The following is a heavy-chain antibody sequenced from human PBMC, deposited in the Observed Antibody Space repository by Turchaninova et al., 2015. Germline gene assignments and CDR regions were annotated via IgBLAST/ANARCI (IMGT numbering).Heavy chain of an antibody. CDR3: ARIRAGGWDPIPSVDY. V-gene: IGHV2-26*01. CDR2: IFSNDEK. CDR1: GFSLSNARMG. Sequence: QVTLKASGPVLVKPTATLTLTCTVSGFSLSNARMGVSWIRQPPGEALTRLAHIFSNDEKSYTTSLKSRLTIAKDTSKSQVVRTLTNMDPGDTATYFCARIRAGGWDPIPSVDYWGQGSLVTVSS. D-gene: IGHD1-26*01. J-gene: IGHJ4*02.